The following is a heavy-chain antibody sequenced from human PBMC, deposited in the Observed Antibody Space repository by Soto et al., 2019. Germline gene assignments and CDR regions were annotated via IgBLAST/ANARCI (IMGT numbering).Heavy chain of an antibody. Sequence: SETLSLTCTVSGGSISSYYWSWIRQPPGKGLEWIGYIYYSGSTNYNPSLKSRVTISVDTSKNQFSLKLSSVTAADTAVYYCGRTSGHAFDTWAKGTRSTV. V-gene: IGHV4-59*01. CDR1: GGSISSYY. CDR3: GRTSGHAFDT. J-gene: IGHJ3*02. CDR2: IYYSGST.